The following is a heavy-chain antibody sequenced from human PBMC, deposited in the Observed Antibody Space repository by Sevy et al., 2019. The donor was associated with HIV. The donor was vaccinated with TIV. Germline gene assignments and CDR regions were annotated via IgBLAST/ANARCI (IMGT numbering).Heavy chain of an antibody. CDR1: GGSISGYY. D-gene: IGHD6-19*01. CDR3: VRDRGWYGGWFDT. J-gene: IGHJ5*02. CDR2: IHYSGST. V-gene: IGHV4-59*01. Sequence: SETLSLTCSVSGGSISGYYWSWIRQTPGKGLESIGYIHYSGSTNYNPALKSRVTISLDTSKNQVSLKLTSVTAADTAVYYWVRDRGWYGGWFDTWGQGTLVTVSS.